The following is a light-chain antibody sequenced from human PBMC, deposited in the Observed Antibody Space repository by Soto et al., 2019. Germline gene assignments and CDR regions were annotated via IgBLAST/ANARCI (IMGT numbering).Light chain of an antibody. J-gene: IGKJ1*01. V-gene: IGKV3-20*01. CDR1: QTISSSY. CDR3: QQYGRSPPWT. CDR2: GAS. Sequence: EIVLTQSPGILSLSPGERATLHCRASQTISSSYLAWYQQKPGQAPRLLIYGASSRATGIPDRFSGSGSGTDFTLTISRLEPEDFAVYYCQQYGRSPPWTFGQGTKVEVK.